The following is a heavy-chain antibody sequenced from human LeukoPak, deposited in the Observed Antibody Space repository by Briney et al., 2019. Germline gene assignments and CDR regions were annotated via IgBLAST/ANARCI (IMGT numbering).Heavy chain of an antibody. V-gene: IGHV4-34*01. CDR3: ARGSLWFGELFRHYYYYYGMDV. CDR1: GGSFSGYY. Sequence: SETLSLTCAVYGGSFSGYYWSWIRQPPGKGLEWIGEINHSGSTNYSPSLKSRVTISVDTSKNQFSLKLSSVTAADTAVYYCARGSLWFGELFRHYYYYYGMDVWGQGTTVTVSS. D-gene: IGHD3-10*01. CDR2: INHSGST. J-gene: IGHJ6*02.